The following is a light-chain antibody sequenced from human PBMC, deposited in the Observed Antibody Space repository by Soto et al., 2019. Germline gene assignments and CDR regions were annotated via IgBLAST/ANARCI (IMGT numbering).Light chain of an antibody. J-gene: IGKJ3*01. CDR1: QGISNY. V-gene: IGKV1-27*01. CDR3: QKYNSAQFT. CDR2: AAS. Sequence: DIQMTQSPSSLSASVGDRVTITCRASQGISNYLAWYHQKPGKVPKLLIYAASTLKSGVPSRFSGSGSGTDFTLTISSLQPEDVATYYCQKYNSAQFTFGPGTKVDIK.